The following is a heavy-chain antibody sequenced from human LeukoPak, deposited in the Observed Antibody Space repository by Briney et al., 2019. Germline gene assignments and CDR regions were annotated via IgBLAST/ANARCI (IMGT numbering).Heavy chain of an antibody. CDR3: AREGIHDYGDYVSYYGMDV. CDR2: INPNSGGT. D-gene: IGHD4-17*01. Sequence: ASVKVSCKASGYTFTGYYMHWVRQAPGQGLEWMGWINPNSGGTNYAQKFQGRVTMTRDTSISTAYMELSRLRSDDTAVYYSAREGIHDYGDYVSYYGMDVWGQGTTVTVSS. V-gene: IGHV1-2*02. CDR1: GYTFTGYY. J-gene: IGHJ6*02.